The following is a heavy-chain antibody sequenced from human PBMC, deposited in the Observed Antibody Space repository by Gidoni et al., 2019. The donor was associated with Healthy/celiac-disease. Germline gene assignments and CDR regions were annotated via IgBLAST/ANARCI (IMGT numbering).Heavy chain of an antibody. D-gene: IGHD1-26*01. Sequence: QLQLQESGPGLVKPSETLSLTCTVSGGSISSSSYYWGWIRQPPGKGLEWIGSIYYSGSTYYNPSLKSRVTISVDTSKNQFSLKLSSVTAADTAVYYCARLGGYLTDFDYWGQGTLVTVSS. J-gene: IGHJ4*02. V-gene: IGHV4-39*01. CDR3: ARLGGYLTDFDY. CDR2: IYYSGST. CDR1: GGSISSSSYY.